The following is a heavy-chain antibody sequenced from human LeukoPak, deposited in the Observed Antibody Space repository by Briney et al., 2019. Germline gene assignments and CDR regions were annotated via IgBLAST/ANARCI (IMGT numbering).Heavy chain of an antibody. CDR3: ARHMDPDDGDNKFFDY. D-gene: IGHD4-23*01. CDR2: IRSKTNSYAT. CDR1: GLTLSDSA. V-gene: IGHV3-73*01. J-gene: IGHJ4*02. Sequence: GGPLTLPCAASGLTLSDSAMHWLRQTSDKGVEWVGRIRSKTNSYATKYAASVKCTFTMTRHNSNNTVNLKLNRLKTEDTAVYYCARHMDPDDGDNKFFDYWGLGTQVTVSS.